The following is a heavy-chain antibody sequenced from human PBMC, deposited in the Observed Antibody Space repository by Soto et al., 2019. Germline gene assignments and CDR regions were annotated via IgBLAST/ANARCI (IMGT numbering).Heavy chain of an antibody. Sequence: PSETRSLTCTVSGGSISSSSYYWGWIRQPPGKGLEWIGSIYYSGSTYYNPSLKSRVTISVDTSKNQFSLKLSSVTAADTAVYYCATPIGDYYGMDVWGQGTTVTVSS. D-gene: IGHD3-3*01. CDR3: ATPIGDYYGMDV. V-gene: IGHV4-39*01. CDR2: IYYSGST. J-gene: IGHJ6*02. CDR1: GGSISSSSYY.